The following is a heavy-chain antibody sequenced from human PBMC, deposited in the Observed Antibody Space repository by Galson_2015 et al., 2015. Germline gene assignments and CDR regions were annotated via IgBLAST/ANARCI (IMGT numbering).Heavy chain of an antibody. CDR3: VRGNSGYGNFDY. CDR2: IYTDASSA. CDR1: GFTFSSYW. V-gene: IGHV3-74*01. D-gene: IGHD5-18*01. J-gene: IGHJ4*02. Sequence: SLRLSCAASGFTFSSYWMHWVRQAPGKGLVWVSRIYTDASSASSADSVKDRFTISRDDAKSTLYLQMNSLRAEDTAVYYCVRGNSGYGNFDYWGQGILVTVSS.